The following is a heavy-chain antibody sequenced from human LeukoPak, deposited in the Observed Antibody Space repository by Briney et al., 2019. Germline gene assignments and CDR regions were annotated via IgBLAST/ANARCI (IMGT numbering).Heavy chain of an antibody. J-gene: IGHJ5*02. CDR2: ISSSGSTI. CDR1: GFTFRSYV. CDR3: ARRITSAGQNWFDP. Sequence: PGGSLRLSCAASGFTFRSYVMSWIRQAPGKGLEWVSYISSSGSTIYYADSVKGRFTISRDNAKNSLYLQMNSLRAEDTAVYYCARRITSAGQNWFDPWGQGTLVTVSS. V-gene: IGHV3-11*04. D-gene: IGHD3-16*01.